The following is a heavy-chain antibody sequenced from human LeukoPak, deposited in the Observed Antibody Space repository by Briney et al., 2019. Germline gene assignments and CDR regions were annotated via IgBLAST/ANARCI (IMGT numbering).Heavy chain of an antibody. CDR1: GFAFSGYA. J-gene: IGHJ4*02. CDR2: ISHDGSKT. D-gene: IGHD4/OR15-4a*01. V-gene: IGHV3-30*14. Sequence: LVESGGGVVQSGRSLRLSCAASGFAFSGYAMYWVRQTPGKGLEWVAVISHDGSKTYCADSVKGRFTISRDNAKNSLYLQMYSLRVEDTAVYYCVGSANLADWGQGTLVTVSP. CDR3: VGSANLAD.